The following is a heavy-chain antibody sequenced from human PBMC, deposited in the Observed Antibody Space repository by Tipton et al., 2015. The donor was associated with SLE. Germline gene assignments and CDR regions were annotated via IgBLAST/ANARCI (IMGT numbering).Heavy chain of an antibody. V-gene: IGHV3-53*05. CDR2: IYSGGST. D-gene: IGHD1-26*01. CDR3: AREGPVGATRGNYYYGMAV. CDR1: GFTVSSNY. Sequence: SLRLSCAASGFTVSSNYMSWVRQAPGKGLEWVSVIYSGGSTYYADSVKGRFTISRDNSKNTLYLQMNSLRAEDTAVYYCAREGPVGATRGNYYYGMAVWGQGTTVSVS. J-gene: IGHJ6*02.